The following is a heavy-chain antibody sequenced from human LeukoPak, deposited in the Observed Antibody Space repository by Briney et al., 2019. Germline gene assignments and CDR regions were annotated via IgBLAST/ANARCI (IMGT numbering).Heavy chain of an antibody. J-gene: IGHJ4*02. V-gene: IGHV3-48*03. CDR3: ARASGVGFDY. CDR1: GFTFSSYE. D-gene: IGHD3-10*01. CDR2: ISSSGSTI. Sequence: PGGSLRLSCAASGFTFSSYEMNWVRQAPGKGLEWVSYISSSGSTIYYADSVKGRFTIPRDNAKNSLYLQMNSLRAEDTAVYYCARASGVGFDYWGQGTLVTVSS.